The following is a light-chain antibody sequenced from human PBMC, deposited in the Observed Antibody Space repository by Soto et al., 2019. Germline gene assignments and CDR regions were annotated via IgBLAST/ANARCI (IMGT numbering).Light chain of an antibody. CDR3: QQYGSSPGT. J-gene: IGKJ1*01. V-gene: IGKV3-15*01. CDR1: QSISSN. Sequence: ETVMTQSPATLSVSPGERATLSCRASQSISSNLAWYQQKPGQAPRLLIYGASTRATGIPARFTGSGSGTDFTLTISRLEPEDFAVYYCQQYGSSPGTFGQGTEVDIK. CDR2: GAS.